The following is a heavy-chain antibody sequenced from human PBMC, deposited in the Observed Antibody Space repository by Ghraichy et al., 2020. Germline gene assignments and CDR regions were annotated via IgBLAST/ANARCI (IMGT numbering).Heavy chain of an antibody. D-gene: IGHD3-10*01. V-gene: IGHV4-31*03. Sequence: SQTLSLTCTVSGGSISSGGYYWSWIRQHPGKGLEWIGYIYYSGSTYYNPSLKSRVTISVDTSKNQFSLKLSSVTAADTAVYYCARDNYGSGMASYAFDIWGQGTMVTVSS. J-gene: IGHJ3*02. CDR1: GGSISSGGYY. CDR2: IYYSGST. CDR3: ARDNYGSGMASYAFDI.